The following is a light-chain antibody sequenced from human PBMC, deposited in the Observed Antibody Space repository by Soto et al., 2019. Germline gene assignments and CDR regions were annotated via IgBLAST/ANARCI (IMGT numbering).Light chain of an antibody. CDR2: WAS. Sequence: DIVMTQSPDSLAVSLGERATINCKSSQSVLYSSNNANYLACYQQKPGQPPKLLLYWASTRASGVPDRFSGSGSGTDFSLIISSLQAEDVAVYYCQQYYATPFTFGPGTKVDI. J-gene: IGKJ3*01. CDR1: QSVLYSSNNANY. CDR3: QQYYATPFT. V-gene: IGKV4-1*01.